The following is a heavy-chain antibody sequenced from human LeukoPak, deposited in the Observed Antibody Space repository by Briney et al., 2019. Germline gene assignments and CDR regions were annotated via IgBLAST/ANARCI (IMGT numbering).Heavy chain of an antibody. V-gene: IGHV4-59*01. Sequence: SETLSLTCTVSGDSINNYYWTWIRQPPGKGLEWIGYIYNSGSAIYNPSLKSRVTISVDTSKNQFSLKLSSMTAADTAAYYCARRRVLPPAYYFDYWGQGTLVTVSS. CDR2: IYNSGSA. CDR3: ARRRVLPPAYYFDY. CDR1: GDSINNYY. D-gene: IGHD2/OR15-2a*01. J-gene: IGHJ4*02.